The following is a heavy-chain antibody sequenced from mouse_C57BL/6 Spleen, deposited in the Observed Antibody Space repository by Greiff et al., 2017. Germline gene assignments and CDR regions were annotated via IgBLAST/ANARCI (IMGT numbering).Heavy chain of an antibody. V-gene: IGHV1-85*01. J-gene: IGHJ4*01. CDR1: GYTFTSYD. Sequence: QVQLKQSGPELVKPGASVKLSCKASGYTFTSYDINWVKQRPGQGLEWIGWIYPRDGSTKYNEKFKGKATLTVDTSSSTAYMELHSLTSEDSAVYFCASPYGTNGDYYAMDYWGQGTSVTVSS. CDR2: IYPRDGST. CDR3: ASPYGTNGDYYAMDY. D-gene: IGHD2-1*01.